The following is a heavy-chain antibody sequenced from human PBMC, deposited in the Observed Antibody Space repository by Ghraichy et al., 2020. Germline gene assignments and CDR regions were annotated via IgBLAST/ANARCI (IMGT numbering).Heavy chain of an antibody. CDR2: IKQDGSAK. Sequence: GGSLRLSCAASGFTFSSFWTSWVRQAPGKGLEWVANIKQDGSAKYYVDSVKGRFTISRDNVKNSLYLQMNSLRADDTAVYYCARDSDFDCWGQGTLVTVSS. J-gene: IGHJ4*02. CDR3: ARDSDFDC. V-gene: IGHV3-7*03. CDR1: GFTFSSFW.